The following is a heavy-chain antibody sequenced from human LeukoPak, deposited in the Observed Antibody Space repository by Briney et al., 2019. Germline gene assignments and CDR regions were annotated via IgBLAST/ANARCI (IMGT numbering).Heavy chain of an antibody. V-gene: IGHV4-59*01. CDR3: ARDIAVAGGGY. CDR1: GGSISSYY. Sequence: PSETLSLTCTVSGGSISSYYWSWIRQPPGKGLEWIGYIYYSGSTNYNPSLKSRVTISVDTSKNQFSLKLSSVTAADTAVYYCARDIAVAGGGYWGQGTLVTVSS. J-gene: IGHJ4*02. D-gene: IGHD6-19*01. CDR2: IYYSGST.